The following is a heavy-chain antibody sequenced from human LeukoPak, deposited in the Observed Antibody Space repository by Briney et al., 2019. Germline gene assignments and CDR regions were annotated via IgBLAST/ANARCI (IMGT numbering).Heavy chain of an antibody. CDR1: GFTFSNYG. CDR3: AKDLRNIRTLVDLQMI. D-gene: IGHD2-8*02. J-gene: IGHJ3*02. CDR2: ISGSGDRT. Sequence: GGSLRLSCIASGFTFSNYGMSWVRQAPGKGLEWVSIISGSGDRTLHADSVKGRFTVSRDNSKNTVYLQMNSLRAEDTAVYYCAKDLRNIRTLVDLQMIWGQGTLVIVSS. V-gene: IGHV3-23*01.